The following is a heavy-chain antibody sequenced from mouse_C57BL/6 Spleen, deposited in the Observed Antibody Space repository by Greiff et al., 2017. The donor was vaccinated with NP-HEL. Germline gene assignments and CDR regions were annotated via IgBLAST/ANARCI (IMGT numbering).Heavy chain of an antibody. CDR3: ARGDQDRDGFAY. Sequence: EVQLQQSGPELVKPGASVKISCKASGYTFTDYYMNWVKQSHGKSLEWIGDINPNNGGTSYNQKFKGKATLTVDKSSSTAYMELRSLTSEDSAVYYCARGDQDRDGFAYWGQGTLVTVSA. CDR1: GYTFTDYY. CDR2: INPNNGGT. J-gene: IGHJ3*01. V-gene: IGHV1-26*01. D-gene: IGHD3-3*01.